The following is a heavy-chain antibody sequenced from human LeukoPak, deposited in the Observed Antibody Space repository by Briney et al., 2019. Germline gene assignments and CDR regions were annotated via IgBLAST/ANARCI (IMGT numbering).Heavy chain of an antibody. CDR1: GFTFDDYA. CDR2: ISWNSGSI. D-gene: IGHD3-10*01. CDR3: AKGYYGSGSIRYYLDY. Sequence: GGSLRLSCAASGFTFDDYAMHWVRQAPGKGLEWVSGISWNSGSIGYADSVKGRFTISRDNAKNSLYLQMNSLRAEDTALYYCAKGYYGSGSIRYYLDYWGQGTLVTVSS. V-gene: IGHV3-9*01. J-gene: IGHJ4*02.